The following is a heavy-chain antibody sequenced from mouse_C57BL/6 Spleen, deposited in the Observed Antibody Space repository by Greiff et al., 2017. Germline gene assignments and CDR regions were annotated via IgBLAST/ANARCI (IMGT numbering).Heavy chain of an antibody. CDR1: GYAFTNYL. V-gene: IGHV1-54*01. Sequence: QVQLKQSGAELVRPGTSVKVSCKASGYAFTNYLIEWVKQRPGQGLEWIGVINPGSGGTNYNETFKGKATLTADKSSSTAYMQLSSLTSEDSAVYFCARGDYGSSDPLDYWGQGTTLTVSS. D-gene: IGHD1-1*01. CDR3: ARGDYGSSDPLDY. CDR2: INPGSGGT. J-gene: IGHJ2*01.